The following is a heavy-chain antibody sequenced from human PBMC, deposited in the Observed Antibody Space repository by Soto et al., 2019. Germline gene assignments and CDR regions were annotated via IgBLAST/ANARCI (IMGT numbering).Heavy chain of an antibody. Sequence: EVQLLESGGGLVQPGGSLRLSFVASGITFNSSAMSWVRQAPGKGLEWVSAISSSGTRTYYADSVKGRFTISRDNSKNTEYLQMNSLRVEDTALYYCAKRGITALGVVDHWGQGTLVTVSS. CDR2: ISSSGTRT. V-gene: IGHV3-23*01. D-gene: IGHD2-21*01. CDR3: AKRGITALGVVDH. J-gene: IGHJ4*02. CDR1: GITFNSSA.